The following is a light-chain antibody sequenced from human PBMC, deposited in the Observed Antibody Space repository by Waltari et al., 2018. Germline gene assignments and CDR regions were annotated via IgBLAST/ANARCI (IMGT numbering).Light chain of an antibody. CDR2: GAS. V-gene: IGKV3-15*01. CDR3: QQYNNWPPWT. Sequence: EIVMTQSPATLSVSPGERATLSCRASQSVRSNLAWYQQKPGQAPRLLIYGASTRATGIPARFSGSGSGTEFNINISSLQSEDFAVYYCQQYNNWPPWTFGQGTKVEIK. CDR1: QSVRSN. J-gene: IGKJ1*01.